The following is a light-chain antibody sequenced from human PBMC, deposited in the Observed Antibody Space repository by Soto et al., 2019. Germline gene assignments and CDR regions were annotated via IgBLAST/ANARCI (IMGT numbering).Light chain of an antibody. CDR2: DVS. Sequence: QSVLTQPASVSGSPGQSITISCTGTSSDVGGYNYVSWYQQHPGKAPKLMIYDVSNRPSGVSNRFSGSKSGNTASLTISGLQAEDEADYYCSSYTSSSTEVFGTGTKLHRP. J-gene: IGLJ1*01. CDR3: SSYTSSSTEV. CDR1: SSDVGGYNY. V-gene: IGLV2-14*01.